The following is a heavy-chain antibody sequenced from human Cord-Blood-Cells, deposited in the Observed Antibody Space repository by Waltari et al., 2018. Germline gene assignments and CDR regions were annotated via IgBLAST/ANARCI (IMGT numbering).Heavy chain of an antibody. CDR2: IIPIFGTA. CDR3: AREGGYSYGYAGYYYYMDV. J-gene: IGHJ6*03. Sequence: QVQLVQSGAEVKKPGSSVKVSCKASGGTFSSYAISWVRQAPGQGLEWMGGIIPIFGTANYAQKFQGRVTITADESTSTAYMELSSLRSEDTAVYYCAREGGYSYGYAGYYYYMDVWGKGTTVTVSS. V-gene: IGHV1-69*01. D-gene: IGHD5-18*01. CDR1: GGTFSSYA.